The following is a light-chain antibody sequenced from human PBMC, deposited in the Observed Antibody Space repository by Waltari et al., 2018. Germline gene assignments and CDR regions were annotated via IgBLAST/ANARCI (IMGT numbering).Light chain of an antibody. Sequence: DIQMTQPPSPLSASVGSSVTITCRPSQSIRTYLNWYQQKPGKAPKRLIYSASTLQDGVPSRFSGSGSGTDFTLTIDSLQPEDFATYFCQQSHSAPPTCGQGTRLEI. J-gene: IGKJ5*01. CDR3: QQSHSAPPT. V-gene: IGKV1-39*01. CDR2: SAS. CDR1: QSIRTY.